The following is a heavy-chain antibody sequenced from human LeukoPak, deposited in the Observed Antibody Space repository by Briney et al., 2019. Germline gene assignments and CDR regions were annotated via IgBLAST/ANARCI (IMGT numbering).Heavy chain of an antibody. Sequence: PSETLSLTCTVSGDSISSSSSYWGWIRQPPGKGLEWIGSIYYSGSTYYNPSLKSRVTMSVDRSKNQFSLKLSSVTAADTAVYARHGIYYGLGSSYGLPNWFDPWGQGTLVTVSS. CDR1: GDSISSSSSY. V-gene: IGHV4-39*01. D-gene: IGHD3-10*01. J-gene: IGHJ5*02. CDR3: HGIYYGLGSSYGLPNWFDP. CDR2: IYYSGST.